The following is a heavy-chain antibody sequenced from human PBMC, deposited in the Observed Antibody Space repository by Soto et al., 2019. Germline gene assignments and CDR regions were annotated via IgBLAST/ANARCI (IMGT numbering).Heavy chain of an antibody. CDR1: GFTFITYA. D-gene: IGHD1-1*01. V-gene: IGHV3-23*01. Sequence: GGSLRRSYAASGFTFITYAMCGVRQAPGKGLAWVSAISGGGGSTYYADSVKGRFTISRDNSKNTLYLQMNSLRAEDTALYYCDKESASNSGYFQHWGQGTLVTVSS. CDR2: ISGGGGST. J-gene: IGHJ1*01. CDR3: DKESASNSGYFQH.